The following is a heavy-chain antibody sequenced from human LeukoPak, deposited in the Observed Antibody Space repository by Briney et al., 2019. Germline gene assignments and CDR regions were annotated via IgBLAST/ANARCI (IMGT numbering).Heavy chain of an antibody. D-gene: IGHD1-1*01. CDR1: GGTFSSYA. V-gene: IGHV1-18*01. CDR3: ATGNWNDPYYYYGMDV. Sequence: ASVKVSCKASGGTFSSYAISWVRQAPGQGLEWMGWISAYNGNTNYAQKLQGRVTMTTDTSTSTAYMELRSLRSDDTAVYYCATGNWNDPYYYYGMDVWGQGTTVTVSS. J-gene: IGHJ6*02. CDR2: ISAYNGNT.